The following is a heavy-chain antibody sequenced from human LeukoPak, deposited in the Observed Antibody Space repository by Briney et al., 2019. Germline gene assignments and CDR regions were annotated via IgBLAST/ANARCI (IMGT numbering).Heavy chain of an antibody. CDR3: ARDSTDFWSGDFDY. CDR1: GGSISSSSYY. V-gene: IGHV4-39*07. J-gene: IGHJ4*02. CDR2: IYYSGST. D-gene: IGHD3-3*01. Sequence: SETLSLTCTVSGGSISSSSYYWGWIRQPPGKGLEWIGSIYYSGSTYYNPSLKSRVTISVDTSKNQFSLKLSSVTAADTAVYYCARDSTDFWSGDFDYWGQGTLVTVSS.